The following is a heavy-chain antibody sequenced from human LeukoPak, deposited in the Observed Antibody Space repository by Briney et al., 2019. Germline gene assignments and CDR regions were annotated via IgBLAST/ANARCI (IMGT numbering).Heavy chain of an antibody. V-gene: IGHV3-23*01. Sequence: GGTLRHSCAASGFTFSTYGMSWVRQAPGKGLEWVSGVSGSGGSTYYADSVKGRFTISRDNSKNTLYLQMNSLRVEDTAVYYCAKDRLRYCSGGSCYSPVDYWGQGTLVSVSS. CDR3: AKDRLRYCSGGSCYSPVDY. CDR2: VSGSGGST. D-gene: IGHD2-15*01. J-gene: IGHJ4*02. CDR1: GFTFSTYG.